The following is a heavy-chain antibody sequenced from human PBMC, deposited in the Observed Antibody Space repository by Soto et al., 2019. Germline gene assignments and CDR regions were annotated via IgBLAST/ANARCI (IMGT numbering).Heavy chain of an antibody. J-gene: IGHJ6*02. V-gene: IGHV3-7*03. CDR2: MKQDGIEK. Sequence: EVQLVESGGGLVQPGGSLRLSCAASGFTFSSYWMSWVRQAPGKGLEWVAYMKQDGIEKYYVDSVKGRFTISRDNAKNSLYLQMNGLRYDETAVYYCARNTPIARWNGMDVWGQGTTVTVCS. CDR3: ARNTPIARWNGMDV. CDR1: GFTFSSYW. D-gene: IGHD2-21*01.